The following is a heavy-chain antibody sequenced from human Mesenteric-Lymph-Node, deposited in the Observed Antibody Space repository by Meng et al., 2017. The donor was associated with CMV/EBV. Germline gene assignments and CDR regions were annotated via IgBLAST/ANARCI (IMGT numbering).Heavy chain of an antibody. CDR3: ARGVHYGGNSGWGYYYGMDV. D-gene: IGHD4-23*01. CDR1: GYTFTGYY. CDR2: INPNSGGT. Sequence: ASVKVSCKASGYTFTGYYMHWVRQAPGQGLEWMGWINPNSGGTNYAQKFQGRVTMTRDTSISTAYMELSRLRSDDTAVYYCARGVHYGGNSGWGYYYGMDVWGQGTTVTVSS. V-gene: IGHV1-2*02. J-gene: IGHJ6*02.